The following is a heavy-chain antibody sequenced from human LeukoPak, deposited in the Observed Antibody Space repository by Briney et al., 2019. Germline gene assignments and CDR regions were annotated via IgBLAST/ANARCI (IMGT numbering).Heavy chain of an antibody. CDR2: IYYSGST. CDR1: GGSISSYY. J-gene: IGHJ4*02. Sequence: SETLSLTCTVSGGSISSYYWSWIRQPPGKGLEWIGYIYYSGSTNYNPSLKSRVTISVDTSKNQFSLKLSSVTAADTAVYYCARDYPYYYDSSGPTGDFDYWGQGTLVTVSS. CDR3: ARDYPYYYDSSGPTGDFDY. D-gene: IGHD3-22*01. V-gene: IGHV4-59*12.